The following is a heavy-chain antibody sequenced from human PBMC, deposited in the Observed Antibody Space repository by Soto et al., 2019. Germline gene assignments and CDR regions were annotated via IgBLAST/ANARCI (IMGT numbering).Heavy chain of an antibody. D-gene: IGHD2-15*01. V-gene: IGHV3-23*01. Sequence: GGSLRLSCAASGFTLSSYAMSWVRQAPGKGLEWVSAISGSGGSTYYADSVKGRFTISRDNSKNTLYLQMNSLRAEDTAVYYCAKERSDCSGGSCYDAFDIWGQGTMVTVSS. CDR3: AKERSDCSGGSCYDAFDI. CDR2: ISGSGGST. J-gene: IGHJ3*02. CDR1: GFTLSSYA.